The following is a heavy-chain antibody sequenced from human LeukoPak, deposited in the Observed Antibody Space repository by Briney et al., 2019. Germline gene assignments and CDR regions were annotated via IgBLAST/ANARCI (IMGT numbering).Heavy chain of an antibody. CDR2: IYYSGST. V-gene: IGHV4-59*01. CDR1: GGSISSYY. D-gene: IGHD6-19*01. J-gene: IGHJ4*02. Sequence: PSGTLSLTCTVSGGSISSYYWSWIRQPPGKGLEWIGYIYYSGSTNYNPSLKSRVTISVDTSKNQFSLKLSSVTAADTAVYYCARGLYSSGWYPFDYWGQGTLVTVSS. CDR3: ARGLYSSGWYPFDY.